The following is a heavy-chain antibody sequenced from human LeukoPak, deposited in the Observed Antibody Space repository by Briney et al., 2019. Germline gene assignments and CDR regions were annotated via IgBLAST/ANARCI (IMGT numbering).Heavy chain of an antibody. CDR1: RFTFSSYA. CDR2: ISGSGGST. D-gene: IGHD3-22*01. Sequence: GGSLSLSCAASRFTFSSYAMSWVRQAPGKGLEWVSAISGSGGSTYYAGSVKGRFTTSRDNSKNTLYLQMNSLRAEDTAVYYCANRVVADYYFDYWGQGTLVTVSS. J-gene: IGHJ4*02. V-gene: IGHV3-23*01. CDR3: ANRVVADYYFDY.